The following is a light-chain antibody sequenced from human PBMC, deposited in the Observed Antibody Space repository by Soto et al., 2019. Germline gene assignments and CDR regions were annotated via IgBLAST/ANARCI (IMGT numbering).Light chain of an antibody. Sequence: DIQMTQSASSLSASVGDIVTITCQASQVISSYLNWYQQKPGKAPKLLIYDISTLEIGVPSRFSGSGSGTDFTFTITGLQPEDIATYYCQQYENLPYTFGQGTKVDI. V-gene: IGKV1-33*01. CDR1: QVISSY. CDR3: QQYENLPYT. J-gene: IGKJ2*01. CDR2: DIS.